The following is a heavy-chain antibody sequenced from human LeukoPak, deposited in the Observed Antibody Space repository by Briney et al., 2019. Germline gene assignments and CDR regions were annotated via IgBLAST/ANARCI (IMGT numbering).Heavy chain of an antibody. CDR2: ISGSGRTI. CDR3: AASSTSWNDAFDI. CDR1: GFTFSDYY. Sequence: GGSLRLSCAASGFTFSDYYMSWIRQAPGKGLEWVSYISGSGRTIYYADSVKGRFTISRDNAKNSLYLQMNSLRADDTAVYYCAASSTSWNDAFDIWGQGTMVTVSS. V-gene: IGHV3-11*04. D-gene: IGHD2-2*01. J-gene: IGHJ3*02.